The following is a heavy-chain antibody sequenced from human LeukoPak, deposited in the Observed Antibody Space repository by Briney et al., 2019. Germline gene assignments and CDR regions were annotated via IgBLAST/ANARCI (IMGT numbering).Heavy chain of an antibody. CDR2: IYPGDSDT. D-gene: IGHD6-6*01. J-gene: IGHJ4*02. Sequence: GESLKISCKGSGYSFTTYWIGWVRQMPGKGLEWMGIIYPGDSDTRYSPSFQGQVPISADKSISTAYLQWSSLKASDTAMYYCARVAKTGYSSSSDYFDYWGQGTLVTVPS. V-gene: IGHV5-51*01. CDR3: ARVAKTGYSSSSDYFDY. CDR1: GYSFTTYW.